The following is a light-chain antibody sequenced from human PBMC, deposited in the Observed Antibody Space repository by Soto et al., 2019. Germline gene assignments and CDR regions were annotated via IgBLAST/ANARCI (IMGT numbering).Light chain of an antibody. Sequence: DIPMTQSPSTLSASVGDRVTITCRASQSSSSWLAWYQRKPGKAPKLLIYRASILESGVPSSFSGSGSGTEFTLTISSLQPDDFATYYCQQYNGYPWTFGQGTKVEV. CDR2: RAS. J-gene: IGKJ1*01. CDR3: QQYNGYPWT. V-gene: IGKV1-5*03. CDR1: QSSSSW.